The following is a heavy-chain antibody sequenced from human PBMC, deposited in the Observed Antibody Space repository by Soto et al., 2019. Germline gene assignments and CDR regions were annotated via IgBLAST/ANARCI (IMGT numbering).Heavy chain of an antibody. CDR3: AREGVTIFGVVPLSGPLSGTGRWFDP. Sequence: PSETLSLTCTVSGGSISSGDYYWSWIRQPPGKGLEWIGYIYYSGSTYYNPSLKSRVTISVDTSKNQFSLKLSSVTAADTAVYYCAREGVTIFGVVPLSGPLSGTGRWFDPWGQGTLVTVSS. D-gene: IGHD3-3*01. CDR2: IYYSGST. CDR1: GGSISSGDYY. V-gene: IGHV4-30-4*01. J-gene: IGHJ5*02.